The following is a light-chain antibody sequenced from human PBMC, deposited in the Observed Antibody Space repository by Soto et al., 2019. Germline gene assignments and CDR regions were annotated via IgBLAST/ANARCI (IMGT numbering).Light chain of an antibody. V-gene: IGKV3-15*01. Sequence: EIVMTQCPATLSVSPGEGATLSCRAGQSITTNVAWYQQKPGQAPRLLIYGASTRTTGIPARFSGSGSGTEFTLTIDSLQSEDFAVYYCQQYNNWPRTFGQGTKVDIK. J-gene: IGKJ1*01. CDR3: QQYNNWPRT. CDR1: QSITTN. CDR2: GAS.